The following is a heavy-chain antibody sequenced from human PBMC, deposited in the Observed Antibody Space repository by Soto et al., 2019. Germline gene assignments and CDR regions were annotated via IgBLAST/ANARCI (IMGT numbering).Heavy chain of an antibody. D-gene: IGHD3-22*01. J-gene: IGHJ4*02. V-gene: IGHV4-39*01. Sequence: PSETLSLTCTVSGGSISSSSYYWGWIRQPPGKGLEWIGSIYYSGSTYYNPSLKSRVTISVDTSKNQFSLKLSSVTAADTAVYYCARHPMIALDYWGQGTLVTVSS. CDR3: ARHPMIALDY. CDR2: IYYSGST. CDR1: GGSISSSSYY.